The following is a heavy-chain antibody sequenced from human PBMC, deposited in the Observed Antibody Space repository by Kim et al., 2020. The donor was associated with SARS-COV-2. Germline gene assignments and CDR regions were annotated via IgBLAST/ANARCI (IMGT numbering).Heavy chain of an antibody. Sequence: GGSLRLSCAASGFTFSGYGMAWARQAPGKGLEWVSTISGSGGAPYYAGSVKGRFTISRDNSQNTLYLQMNSLRAEDTAVYYCANLVSSGSWGQGTLVTVSS. V-gene: IGHV3-23*01. CDR3: ANLVSSGS. D-gene: IGHD3-22*01. CDR2: ISGSGGAP. CDR1: GFTFSGYG. J-gene: IGHJ5*02.